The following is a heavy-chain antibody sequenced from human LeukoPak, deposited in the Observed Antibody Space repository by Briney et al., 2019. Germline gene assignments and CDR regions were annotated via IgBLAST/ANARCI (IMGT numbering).Heavy chain of an antibody. J-gene: IGHJ6*02. CDR3: ARRGITISGVLVYHYSGLDV. CDR1: GFTFSNYA. Sequence: GGSLRLSCAASGFTFSNYAMRWVRQAPGKGLEWVASIKDDGSEKHFLDSVNGRFAISRDNAKNSLYLQMSSLRAEDTAVYYCARRGITISGVLVYHYSGLDVWGQGTTVTVSS. V-gene: IGHV3-7*02. CDR2: IKDDGSEK. D-gene: IGHD3-3*01.